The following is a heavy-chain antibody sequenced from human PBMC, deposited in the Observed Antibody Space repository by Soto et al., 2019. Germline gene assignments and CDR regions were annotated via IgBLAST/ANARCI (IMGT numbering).Heavy chain of an antibody. D-gene: IGHD2-15*01. CDR1: GFTVSSNS. V-gene: IGHV3-53*01. J-gene: IGHJ5*02. Sequence: EMQLVQSGGGLIQPGGSLRLSCAVSGFTVSSNSITWVRQAPGQGLEWVSVLHSHVSTYYVDSVKGRFVISRDNSKNTVYLQMNSLRAEDTAIYYCARELGGSWYNWFDPRGQGTLVTVSS. CDR3: ARELGGSWYNWFDP. CDR2: LHSHVST.